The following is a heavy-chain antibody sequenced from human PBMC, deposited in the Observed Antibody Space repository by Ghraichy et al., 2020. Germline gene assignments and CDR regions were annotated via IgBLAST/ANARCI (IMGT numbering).Heavy chain of an antibody. J-gene: IGHJ3*02. CDR2: IYYSGST. Sequence: ESLNISCTVSGGSISSYYWSWIRQPPGKGLEWIGYIYYSGSTNYNPSLKSRVTISVDTSKNQFSLKLSSVTAADTAVYYCARARAFDIWGQGTMVTVSS. V-gene: IGHV4-59*01. CDR3: ARARAFDI. CDR1: GGSISSYY.